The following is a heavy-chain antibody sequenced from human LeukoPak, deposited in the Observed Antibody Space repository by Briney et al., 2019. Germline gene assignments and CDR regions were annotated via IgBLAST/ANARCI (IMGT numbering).Heavy chain of an antibody. CDR1: GGSFSGYY. Sequence: RASETLSLTCAVYGGSFSGYYWSWIRQPPGKGLEWIGEINHSGSTNYNPSLKSRVTISVDTSKNQFSLKLSSVTAADTAVYYCARSPNYYDSSGYYIDYWGQGTLVTVSS. J-gene: IGHJ4*02. D-gene: IGHD3-22*01. V-gene: IGHV4-34*01. CDR2: INHSGST. CDR3: ARSPNYYDSSGYYIDY.